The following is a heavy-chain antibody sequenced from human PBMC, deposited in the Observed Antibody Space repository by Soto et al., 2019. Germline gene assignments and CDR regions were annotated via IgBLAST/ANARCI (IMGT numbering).Heavy chain of an antibody. CDR2: IIPIFGTA. V-gene: IGHV1-69*06. J-gene: IGHJ6*02. CDR1: GGTFSSYA. Sequence: QVQLVQSGAEVKKPGSSVKVSCKASGGTFSSYAISWVRQAPGQGLEWMGGIIPIFGTANYAQKFQGRVTITADKSTSIAYMELSSLRSEDTAVYYCATRDYGGNKYYYYGMDVWGQGTTVTVSS. D-gene: IGHD4-17*01. CDR3: ATRDYGGNKYYYYGMDV.